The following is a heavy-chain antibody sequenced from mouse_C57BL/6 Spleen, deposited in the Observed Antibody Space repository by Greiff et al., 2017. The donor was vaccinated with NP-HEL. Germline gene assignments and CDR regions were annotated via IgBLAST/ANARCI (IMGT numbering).Heavy chain of an antibody. CDR3: ANAYGYDGSWFAY. Sequence: VQLQQPGAELVRPGSSVKLSCKASGYTFTSYWMHWVKQRPIQGLEWIGNIDPSDSETHYNQKFKDKATLTVDKSSSTAYMQLSSLTSEDSAVYYCANAYGYDGSWFAYWGQGTLVTVSA. CDR2: IDPSDSET. D-gene: IGHD2-2*01. V-gene: IGHV1-52*01. CDR1: GYTFTSYW. J-gene: IGHJ3*01.